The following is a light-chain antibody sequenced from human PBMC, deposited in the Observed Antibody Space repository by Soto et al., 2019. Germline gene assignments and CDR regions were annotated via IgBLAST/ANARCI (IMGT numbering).Light chain of an antibody. Sequence: DIPMTQSPSSLSASVGDRVTITCRTSQNINNYLNWYQQKPGKAPKLLIYAASILQSGVSSRFSGSGSGTYFILTISSLQPEDFATYYCQQSYLTPLFTFGPGTKVDIK. CDR3: QQSYLTPLFT. J-gene: IGKJ3*01. V-gene: IGKV1-39*01. CDR2: AAS. CDR1: QNINNY.